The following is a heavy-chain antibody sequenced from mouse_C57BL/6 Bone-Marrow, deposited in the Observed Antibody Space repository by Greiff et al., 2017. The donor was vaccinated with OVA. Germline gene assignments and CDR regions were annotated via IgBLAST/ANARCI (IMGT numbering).Heavy chain of an antibody. CDR2: ISSGGSTI. V-gene: IGHV5-17*01. J-gene: IGHJ1*03. CDR3: ARINYWYFDV. CDR1: GFTFSDYG. Sequence: EVQRVESGGGLVKPGGSLKLSCAASGFTFSDYGMHWVRQAPEKGLEWVAYISSGGSTIYYADTVKGRFTISRDNAKNTLFLQMTSLRSEDTAMYYCARINYWYFDVWGTGTTVTVSS.